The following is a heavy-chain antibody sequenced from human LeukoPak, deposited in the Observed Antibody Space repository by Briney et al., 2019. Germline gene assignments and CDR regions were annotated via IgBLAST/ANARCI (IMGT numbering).Heavy chain of an antibody. CDR2: ISAYNGNT. Sequence: ASVKVSCKASGYTFTSFGISWVRQAPGQGLEWMGWISAYNGNTNYAQKLQGRVTMTTDTSTSTAYMELRSLRSDDTAVYYCARVVGEYSSSSSPSDYWGQGTLVTVSS. V-gene: IGHV1-18*01. CDR3: ARVVGEYSSSSSPSDY. D-gene: IGHD6-6*01. J-gene: IGHJ4*02. CDR1: GYTFTSFG.